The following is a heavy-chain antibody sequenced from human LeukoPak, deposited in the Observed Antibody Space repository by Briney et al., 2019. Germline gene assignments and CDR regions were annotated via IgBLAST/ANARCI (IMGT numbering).Heavy chain of an antibody. CDR2: IYYSGST. J-gene: IGHJ4*02. CDR3: AKSNGYGLIDY. V-gene: IGHV4-39*01. Sequence: PSQTLSLTCSVSGDSISTSSYYWGWIRQPPGKGLEWIGTIYYSGSTYYNPSLTSRVTISVDTSKNQFSLKLSSVTAADTAMYYCAKSNGYGLIDYWGQGTLVTVSS. CDR1: GDSISTSSYY. D-gene: IGHD5-12*01.